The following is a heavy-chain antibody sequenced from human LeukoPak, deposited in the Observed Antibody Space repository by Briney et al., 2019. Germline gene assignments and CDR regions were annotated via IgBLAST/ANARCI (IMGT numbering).Heavy chain of an antibody. CDR2: MNPKSGDT. J-gene: IGHJ6*03. V-gene: IGHV1-8*02. Sequence: GASVKVSCKTSGYIFIDYEISWVRQAPGQGLKWMGWMNPKSGDTGYEQKFQGRITITRDSSISTVYMELSSLRSEDTALYYCARGRYMDVWGKGTTVTVSS. CDR1: GYIFIDYE. CDR3: ARGRYMDV.